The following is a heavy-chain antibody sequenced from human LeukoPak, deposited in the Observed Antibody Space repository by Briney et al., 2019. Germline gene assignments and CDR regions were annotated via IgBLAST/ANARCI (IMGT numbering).Heavy chain of an antibody. D-gene: IGHD1-1*01. CDR3: ARGGYVGYYFDY. J-gene: IGHJ4*02. CDR1: GGTVSSYA. CDR2: IIPIFGTA. Sequence: ASVKVSCKASGGTVSSYAISWVRQAPGQGLEWMGRIIPIFGTANYAQKFQGRVTITTDESTSTAYMELSSLRSEDTAVYYCARGGYVGYYFDYWGQGTLVTVSS. V-gene: IGHV1-69*05.